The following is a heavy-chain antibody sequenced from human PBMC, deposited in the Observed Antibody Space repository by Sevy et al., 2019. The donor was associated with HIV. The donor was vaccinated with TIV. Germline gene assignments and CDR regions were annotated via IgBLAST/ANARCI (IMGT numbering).Heavy chain of an antibody. J-gene: IGHJ4*02. V-gene: IGHV3-33*08. D-gene: IGHD2-2*01. Sequence: GGSLRLSCAASGFNFNTHAMNWVRQAPGKGLEWVAVIWYDGSNKYYADSVKGRFTISRDNSKKTLYLQMHSLRAEDTAVYYCARDGIVIVPAAVAVTGYFDYWGQGTLVTVSS. CDR1: GFNFNTHA. CDR2: IWYDGSNK. CDR3: ARDGIVIVPAAVAVTGYFDY.